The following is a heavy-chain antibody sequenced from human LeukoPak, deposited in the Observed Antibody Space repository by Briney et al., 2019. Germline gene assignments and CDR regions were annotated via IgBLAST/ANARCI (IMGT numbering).Heavy chain of an antibody. CDR3: ARLEPPLGRRNWFDP. Sequence: GESLKISCMGSGYIVTSYWIGWVRQMPGKGLGWMGIIYPGDSDTRYSLSFQGQVTISADKSISTAYLQWSSLKASDTAMYYCARLEPPLGRRNWFDPWGQGTLVTVSS. V-gene: IGHV5-51*01. J-gene: IGHJ5*02. D-gene: IGHD1-14*01. CDR2: IYPGDSDT. CDR1: GYIVTSYW.